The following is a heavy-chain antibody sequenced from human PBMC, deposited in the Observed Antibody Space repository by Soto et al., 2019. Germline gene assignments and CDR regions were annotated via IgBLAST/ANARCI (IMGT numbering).Heavy chain of an antibody. CDR2: ISAYNGNT. CDR1: GYTFTSYG. Sequence: SVKVSCKASGYTFTSYGISWVRQAPGQGLEWMGWISAYNGNTNYAQKLQGRVTMTTDTSTSTAYMELRSLRSDDTAVYYCARDRTSLLWFGELSYYYYYGMDVWGQGTTVTVSS. D-gene: IGHD3-10*01. V-gene: IGHV1-18*01. CDR3: ARDRTSLLWFGELSYYYYYGMDV. J-gene: IGHJ6*02.